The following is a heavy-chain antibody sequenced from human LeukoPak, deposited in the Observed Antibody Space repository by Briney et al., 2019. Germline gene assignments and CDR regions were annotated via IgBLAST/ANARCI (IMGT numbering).Heavy chain of an antibody. J-gene: IGHJ5*02. CDR1: GGSISSYY. Sequence: PSETLSLTCTVSGGSISSYYWSWIRQPPGEGLEWIGYIYYSGSTNYNPSLKSRVTISVDTSKNQFSLKLSSVTAADTAVYYCARDMSSGSGSYFHWFDPWGQGTLVTVSS. CDR3: ARDMSSGSGSYFHWFDP. V-gene: IGHV4-59*01. D-gene: IGHD3-10*01. CDR2: IYYSGST.